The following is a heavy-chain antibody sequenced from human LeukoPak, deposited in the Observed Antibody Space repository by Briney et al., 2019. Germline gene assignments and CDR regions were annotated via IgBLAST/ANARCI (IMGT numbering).Heavy chain of an antibody. J-gene: IGHJ5*02. Sequence: GGSLRLSCAASGFAFSSYEMNWVRQAPGKGLEWVSYISTSASRIDYADSVKGRFTISRDNARNSLYLQMDSPRAEDTAVYYCARELATSGFDPWGQGSLVTVSS. V-gene: IGHV3-48*03. CDR2: ISTSASRI. CDR1: GFAFSSYE. D-gene: IGHD6-19*01. CDR3: ARELATSGFDP.